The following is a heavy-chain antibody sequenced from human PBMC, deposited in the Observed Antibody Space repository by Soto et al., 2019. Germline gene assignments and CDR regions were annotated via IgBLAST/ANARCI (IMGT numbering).Heavy chain of an antibody. CDR1: GFTVSSNY. Sequence: GGSLRLSCAASGFTVSSNYMSWVRQAPGKGLEWVSVIYSGGSTYYADSVKGRFTISRDNSKNTLYLQMNSLRAEDTAVYYCARARGVVRGVNAFDIWGQGTMVTVS. CDR2: IYSGGST. J-gene: IGHJ3*02. CDR3: ARARGVVRGVNAFDI. V-gene: IGHV3-53*01. D-gene: IGHD3-10*01.